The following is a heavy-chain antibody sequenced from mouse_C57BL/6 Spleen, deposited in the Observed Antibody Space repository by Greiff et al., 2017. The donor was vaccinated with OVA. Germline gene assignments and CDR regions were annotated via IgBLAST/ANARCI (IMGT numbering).Heavy chain of an antibody. CDR3: ARESGTWYFDV. J-gene: IGHJ1*03. Sequence: EVKLVEPGGGLVNPGGSLKLSCAASGFTFSSYAMSWVRQTPEKRLEWVATISDGGSYTYYPDNVKGRFTISRDNAKNNLYLQMSHLKSEDTAMYYCARESGTWYFDVWGTGTTVTVSS. D-gene: IGHD1-1*01. CDR1: GFTFSSYA. V-gene: IGHV5-4*01. CDR2: ISDGGSYT.